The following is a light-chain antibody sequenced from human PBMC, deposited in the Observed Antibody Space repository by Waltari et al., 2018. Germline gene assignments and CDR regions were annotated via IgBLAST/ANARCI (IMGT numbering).Light chain of an antibody. CDR3: QKYERLPAT. Sequence: EIVLTQSPGTLSLSPGERATLSCRASQSIGRSLVWYQQKHGQAPRLLIYDVSRRATGIPDRFSGSGYGTDFSLTISRLEPEDFAVYYFQKYERLPATFGQGTTVEIK. CDR1: QSIGRS. J-gene: IGKJ1*01. CDR2: DVS. V-gene: IGKV3-20*01.